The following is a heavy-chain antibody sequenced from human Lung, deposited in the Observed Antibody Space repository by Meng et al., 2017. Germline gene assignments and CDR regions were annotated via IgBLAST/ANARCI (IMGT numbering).Heavy chain of an antibody. Sequence: QVQLQEWGVGLLKPSETLSLTCGVYGGSFRGYYWSWIRQPPGKGLEWIGEINHSGSTNYNPSLKSRVTISVDTSKNQFSLKLSSVTAADTAVYYCARGLSGASSWYLIRSGYFDYWGQGTLVTVSS. CDR2: INHSGST. D-gene: IGHD6-13*01. CDR1: GGSFRGYY. V-gene: IGHV4-34*01. J-gene: IGHJ4*02. CDR3: ARGLSGASSWYLIRSGYFDY.